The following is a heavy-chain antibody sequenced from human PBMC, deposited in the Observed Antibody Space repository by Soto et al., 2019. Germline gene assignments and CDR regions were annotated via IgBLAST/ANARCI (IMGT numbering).Heavy chain of an antibody. V-gene: IGHV3-30*18. D-gene: IGHD2-8*01. CDR2: ISYDGSNK. CDR3: AKDLYAYGMDV. Sequence: QVQLVESGGGVVQPGRSLRLSCAASGFTFSSYGMHWVRQAPGKGLEWVAVISYDGSNKYYADSVKGRFTISRDNSKNTLYLQMNSLRAEDTAVYYCAKDLYAYGMDVWGQGTTVTVSS. CDR1: GFTFSSYG. J-gene: IGHJ6*02.